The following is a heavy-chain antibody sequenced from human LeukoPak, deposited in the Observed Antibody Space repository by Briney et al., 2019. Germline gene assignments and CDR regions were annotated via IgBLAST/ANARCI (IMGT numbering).Heavy chain of an antibody. D-gene: IGHD3-10*01. V-gene: IGHV1-2*02. J-gene: IGHJ4*02. CDR2: INPRSGGT. CDR1: EYTFTAYY. Sequence: ASVKVSCTASEYTFTAYYVHWVRQAPGQGLEWMGWINPRSGGTNYAQKFLGRVIMSRDTSISTAYVDLRRLRSDDTAVYYCARDGAFGDLFLPYWGQGTLVTVSS. CDR3: ARDGAFGDLFLPY.